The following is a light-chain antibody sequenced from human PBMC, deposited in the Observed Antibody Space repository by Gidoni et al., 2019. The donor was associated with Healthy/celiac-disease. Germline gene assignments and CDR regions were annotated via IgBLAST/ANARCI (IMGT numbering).Light chain of an antibody. Sequence: IQMPQSPSTLSASVGDRVTITCRASQSISSWLAWYQQKPGKAPKLLIYKASSLESGVPSRFSGSGSGTEFTLTISSLQPDDFATYYCQQYNSYSPWTFXQXTKVEIK. CDR2: KAS. V-gene: IGKV1-5*03. J-gene: IGKJ1*01. CDR3: QQYNSYSPWT. CDR1: QSISSW.